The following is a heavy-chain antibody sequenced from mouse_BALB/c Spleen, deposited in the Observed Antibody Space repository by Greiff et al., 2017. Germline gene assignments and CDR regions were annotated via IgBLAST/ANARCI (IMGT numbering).Heavy chain of an antibody. CDR1: GDSITSGY. CDR2: ISYSGST. D-gene: IGHD3-1*01. Sequence: VQLKESGPSLVKPSQTLSLTCSVTGDSITSGYWNWLRKFPGNKLEYMGYISYSGSTYYNPSLKSRISITRDTSKNQYYLQLNSVTTEDTATYYCARYYSSGYYFDYWGQGTTLTVSS. CDR3: ARYYSSGYYFDY. J-gene: IGHJ2*01. V-gene: IGHV3-8*02.